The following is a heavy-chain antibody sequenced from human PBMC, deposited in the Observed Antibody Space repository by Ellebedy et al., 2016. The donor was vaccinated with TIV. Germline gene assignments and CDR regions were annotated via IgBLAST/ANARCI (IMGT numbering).Heavy chain of an antibody. Sequence: ASAKVSCXASGYTFVSYGVHWVRQAPGQRPEWMGWINTGNGNTKYSQKLQGRVTITRDYMELSGLMSEDTAVYYCATREWQDPMDVWGQGTTVTVSS. CDR1: GYTFVSYG. J-gene: IGHJ6*02. D-gene: IGHD3-3*01. V-gene: IGHV1-3*04. CDR2: INTGNGNT. CDR3: ATREWQDPMDV.